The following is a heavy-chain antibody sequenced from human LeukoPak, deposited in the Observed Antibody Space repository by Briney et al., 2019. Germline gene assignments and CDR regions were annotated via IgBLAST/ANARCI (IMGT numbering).Heavy chain of an antibody. CDR3: ARGVARHWYFDL. V-gene: IGHV4-34*01. D-gene: IGHD2-15*01. Sequence: SETLSLTCAVYGGSFSGYYWSWIRQPPGKGLEWIWEINHSGSTNYNPSLKSRVTISVDTSKNQFSLKLSSVTAADTAVYYCARGVARHWYFDLWGRGTPVTVSS. J-gene: IGHJ2*01. CDR1: GGSFSGYY. CDR2: INHSGST.